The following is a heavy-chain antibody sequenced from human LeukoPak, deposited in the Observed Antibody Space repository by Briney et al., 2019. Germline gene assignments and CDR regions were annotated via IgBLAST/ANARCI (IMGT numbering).Heavy chain of an antibody. J-gene: IGHJ4*02. D-gene: IGHD3-3*01. CDR3: ARDITAGIFGV. CDR1: GFTFSSYA. Sequence: GGSLRLSCAASGFTFSSYAMHWVRQAPGKGLEWEAVISYDGSNKYYADSVKGRFTISRDNSKNTLYLQMNSLRAEDTAVYYCARDITAGIFGVWGQGTLVTVSS. CDR2: ISYDGSNK. V-gene: IGHV3-30-3*01.